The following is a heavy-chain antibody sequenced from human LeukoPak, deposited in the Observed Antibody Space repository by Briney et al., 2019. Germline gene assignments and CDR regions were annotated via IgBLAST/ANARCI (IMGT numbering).Heavy chain of an antibody. CDR1: GFTFSSYS. V-gene: IGHV3-21*01. CDR2: ISSSSSYI. D-gene: IGHD5-24*01. CDR3: ATRDGYLKDLEY. Sequence: GGSLRLSCAASGFTFSSYSMNWVRQAPGKGLEWVSSISSSSSYIYYADSVKGRFTISRDNANNSLFLGMNSLRAEDTAVYYCATRDGYLKDLEYWGQGILVTVSS. J-gene: IGHJ4*02.